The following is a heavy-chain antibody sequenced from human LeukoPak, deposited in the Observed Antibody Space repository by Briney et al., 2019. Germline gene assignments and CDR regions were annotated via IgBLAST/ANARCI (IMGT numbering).Heavy chain of an antibody. D-gene: IGHD4-17*01. CDR1: GYSISSGYY. CDR2: IYHSGST. J-gene: IGHJ5*02. CDR3: ARDLWGGDYGGHWFDP. V-gene: IGHV4-38-2*02. Sequence: SETLSLTCTVSGYSISSGYYWGWIRQPPGKGLEWIGSIYHSGSTNYNPSLKSRVTISVDKSKNQFSLKLSSVTAADTAVYYCARDLWGGDYGGHWFDPWGQGTLVTVSS.